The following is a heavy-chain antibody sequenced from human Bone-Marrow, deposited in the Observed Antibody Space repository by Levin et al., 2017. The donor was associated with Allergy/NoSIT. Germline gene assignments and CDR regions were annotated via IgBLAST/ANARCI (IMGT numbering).Heavy chain of an antibody. CDR2: INTNTENP. CDR1: GYIFTKFA. V-gene: IGHV7-4-1*02. D-gene: IGHD5-18*01. Sequence: ASVKVSCKASGYIFTKFAMNWVRQAPGHGLEWMGWINTNTENPSYAQGFTGRFVFSLDTSVSTAYLQINRLEAEDTAVYYCAREGEYSSSNDAFDIWGQGTVVTVSS. CDR3: AREGEYSSSNDAFDI. J-gene: IGHJ3*02.